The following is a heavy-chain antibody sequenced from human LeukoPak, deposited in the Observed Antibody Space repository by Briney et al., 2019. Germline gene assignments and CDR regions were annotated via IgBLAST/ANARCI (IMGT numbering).Heavy chain of an antibody. V-gene: IGHV1-69-2*01. J-gene: IGHJ4*02. CDR2: VDPEDGET. CDR3: ARDSPQSSSDY. D-gene: IGHD6-6*01. CDR1: GYTFTDYY. Sequence: ATVKISCKVSGYTFTDYYMHWVQQAPGKGLEWMGLVDPEDGETIYAEKFQGRFTITADTSTDTAYMELSSLRSEDTAVYYCARDSPQSSSDYWGQGTLVTVSS.